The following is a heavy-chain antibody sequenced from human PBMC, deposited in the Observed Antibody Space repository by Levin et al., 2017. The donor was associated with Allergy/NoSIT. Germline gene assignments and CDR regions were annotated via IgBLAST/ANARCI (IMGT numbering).Heavy chain of an antibody. V-gene: IGHV1-2*06. J-gene: IGHJ3*02. CDR2: INPNSGGT. CDR1: GYTFTGYY. CDR3: ARVGVTGTRAFDI. Sequence: ASVKVSCKASGYTFTGYYMHWVRQAPGQGLEWMGRINPNSGGTNYAQKFQGRVTMTRDTSISTAYMELSRLRSDDTAVYYCARVGVTGTRAFDIWGQGTMVTVSS. D-gene: IGHD1-7*01.